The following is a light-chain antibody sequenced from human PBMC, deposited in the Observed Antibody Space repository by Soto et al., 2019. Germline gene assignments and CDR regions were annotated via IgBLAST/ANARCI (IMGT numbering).Light chain of an antibody. CDR2: SAS. V-gene: IGKV3-20*01. CDR1: QSVSSTY. Sequence: EIVLTQSPDTLSLSPGEGATLSCRASQSVSSTYLAWYQQKPGQAPRLLIYSASSRATGIPDRFSGSGSGTDFTLTISRLEPEDFAVYYCQQYGSSPITFGQGTRLEIE. CDR3: QQYGSSPIT. J-gene: IGKJ5*01.